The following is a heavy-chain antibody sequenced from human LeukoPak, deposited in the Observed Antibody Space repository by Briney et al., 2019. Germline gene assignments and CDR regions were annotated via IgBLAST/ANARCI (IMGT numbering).Heavy chain of an antibody. Sequence: ASVKVSCKASGYTFIDDYIYWVRQAPGQGLEWMGWINPNSGGTNYAQKFQGRVTMTRDTSISTAYMDLSKLRSDDTAVYYCARDRSSGWYSWFDPWGQGTLVTVSS. V-gene: IGHV1-2*02. CDR2: INPNSGGT. CDR3: ARDRSSGWYSWFDP. CDR1: GYTFIDDY. J-gene: IGHJ5*02. D-gene: IGHD6-19*01.